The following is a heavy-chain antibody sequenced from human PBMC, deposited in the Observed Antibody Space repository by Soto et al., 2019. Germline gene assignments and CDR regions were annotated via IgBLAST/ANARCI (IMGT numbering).Heavy chain of an antibody. CDR3: AKDLTIFGVVDYYYGMDV. J-gene: IGHJ6*02. D-gene: IGHD3-3*01. Sequence: PGGSLRLSCAASGFTFISYGMHWVRQAPGKGLEWVAVISYDGSNKYYADSVKGRFTISRDNSKNTLYLQMNSLRAEDTAVYYCAKDLTIFGVVDYYYGMDVWGQGTTVTVSS. V-gene: IGHV3-30*18. CDR2: ISYDGSNK. CDR1: GFTFISYG.